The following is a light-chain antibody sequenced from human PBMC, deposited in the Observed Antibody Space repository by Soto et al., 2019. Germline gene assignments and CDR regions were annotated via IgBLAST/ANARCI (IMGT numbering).Light chain of an antibody. J-gene: IGKJ1*01. Sequence: EIVLTQSPGTLSLSPGERATLSCRASQSVSSNYLAWYQQKPGQAPRLLIYGASSRATGIPDRFSGSGSGADFTLTISRLEPADFAVYYCHQYGSSPSTFGQGTKVEIK. CDR2: GAS. CDR3: HQYGSSPST. V-gene: IGKV3-20*01. CDR1: QSVSSNY.